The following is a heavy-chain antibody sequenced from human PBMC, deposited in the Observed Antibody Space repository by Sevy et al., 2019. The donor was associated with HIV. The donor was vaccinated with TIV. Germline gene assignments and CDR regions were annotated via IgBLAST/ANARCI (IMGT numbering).Heavy chain of an antibody. D-gene: IGHD2-2*01. Sequence: GGSLRLSCVASGFTFSSYSMNWVRQAPGKGLEWVSSISSSSSYIYYADSVKDRFTISRDNAKNSLYLQMNSLRAEDTAVYYCARGVVVVPAAFDYWGQGTLVTVSS. V-gene: IGHV3-21*01. CDR3: ARGVVVVPAAFDY. CDR1: GFTFSSYS. J-gene: IGHJ4*02. CDR2: ISSSSSYI.